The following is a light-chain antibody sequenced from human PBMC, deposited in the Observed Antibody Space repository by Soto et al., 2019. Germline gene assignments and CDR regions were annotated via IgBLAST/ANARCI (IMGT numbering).Light chain of an antibody. CDR1: QSISSW. CDR3: QQFNNYLLT. J-gene: IGKJ4*01. V-gene: IGKV1-5*03. CDR2: KAS. Sequence: DIELTQSPSTLSASVGDRVTISCRASQSISSWLAWYLQKPGKAPKILIYKASSLESGVPSGFRGSGSGTGCTRTISSLQPEDVATDLCQQFNNYLLTFGGGTKVDIK.